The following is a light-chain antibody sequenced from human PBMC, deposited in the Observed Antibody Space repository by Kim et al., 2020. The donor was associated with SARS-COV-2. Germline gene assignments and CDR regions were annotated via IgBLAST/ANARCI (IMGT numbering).Light chain of an antibody. J-gene: IGLJ2*01. Sequence: SYELTQPRSVSVSPGQTASITCSGDKLGDKYACWYQQKPGQSPVLVIYQDSKRPSGIPERFSGSNSGNTATLTISGTQAMDEADYYCQAWDSSSHVVFGGGTQLTV. V-gene: IGLV3-1*01. CDR3: QAWDSSSHVV. CDR2: QDS. CDR1: KLGDKY.